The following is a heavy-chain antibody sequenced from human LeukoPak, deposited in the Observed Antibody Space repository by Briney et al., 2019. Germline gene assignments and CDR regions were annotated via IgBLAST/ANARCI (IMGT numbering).Heavy chain of an antibody. Sequence: ASETLSLTCAVYGGSFSGYYWSWIRQPPGKGLEWIGEINHSGSTNYNPSLKSRVTISVDTSKNQFSLKLSSVTAADTALYYCARNTYYYDSARVSGFDYWGQGTLVTVSS. D-gene: IGHD3-22*01. CDR3: ARNTYYYDSARVSGFDY. V-gene: IGHV4-34*01. CDR2: INHSGST. CDR1: GGSFSGYY. J-gene: IGHJ4*02.